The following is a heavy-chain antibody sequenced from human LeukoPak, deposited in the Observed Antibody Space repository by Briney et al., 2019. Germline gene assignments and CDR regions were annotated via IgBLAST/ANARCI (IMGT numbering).Heavy chain of an antibody. CDR1: GYTFTSYD. D-gene: IGHD6-19*01. Sequence: ASVKVSCKASGYTFTSYDINWVRQATGQGLEWMGWMNPNSGNTGYAQKFQGRVTMTRNTSISTVYMELSSLRSEDTAVYYCARAIGWFTSSDYWGQGTLVTVSS. J-gene: IGHJ4*02. CDR2: MNPNSGNT. CDR3: ARAIGWFTSSDY. V-gene: IGHV1-8*01.